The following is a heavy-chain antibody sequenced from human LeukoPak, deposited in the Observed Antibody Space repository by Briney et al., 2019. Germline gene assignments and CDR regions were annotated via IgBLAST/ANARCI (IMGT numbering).Heavy chain of an antibody. CDR1: GYTLTELS. D-gene: IGHD5-12*01. CDR3: ATDLMIVATTPNQYFDY. Sequence: ASVKVSCKVSGYTLTELSMHWARQAPGKGLEWMGGFDPEDGETIYAQKFQGRVTMTEDTSTDTAYMELSSLRSEDTAVYYCATDLMIVATTPNQYFDYWGQGTLVTVSS. CDR2: FDPEDGET. J-gene: IGHJ4*02. V-gene: IGHV1-24*01.